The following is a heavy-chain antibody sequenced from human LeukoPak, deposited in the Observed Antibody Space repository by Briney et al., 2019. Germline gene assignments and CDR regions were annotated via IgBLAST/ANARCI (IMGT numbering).Heavy chain of an antibody. Sequence: GGSLRLSCEASGFISSNYWMHWVRQTPRKELVWVSRIKTDGSSTDYADSVKGRFTISRDNAKNTLYLQMNSLRAEDTAVYYCARGASTDCDNTSCYRAFDLWGQGTMVTVSS. CDR3: ARGASTDCDNTSCYRAFDL. CDR2: IKTDGSST. CDR1: GFISSNYW. J-gene: IGHJ3*01. D-gene: IGHD2-2*02. V-gene: IGHV3-74*01.